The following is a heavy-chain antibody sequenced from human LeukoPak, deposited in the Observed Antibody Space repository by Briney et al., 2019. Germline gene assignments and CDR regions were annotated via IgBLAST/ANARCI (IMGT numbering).Heavy chain of an antibody. CDR1: GGSISSGASD. V-gene: IGHV4-31*03. D-gene: IGHD3-22*01. CDR3: ARAARQGFTMIVVPFFYFDL. CDR2: INHSGST. Sequence: SQTLSLTCTVSGGSISSGASDWGWIRQHPKRGLEWVGYINHSGSTYYNPSLGSRVTMSVDTSKNQFSLKLSSVTAADSAVYYCARAARQGFTMIVVPFFYFDLWGRGTLVTVSA. J-gene: IGHJ2*01.